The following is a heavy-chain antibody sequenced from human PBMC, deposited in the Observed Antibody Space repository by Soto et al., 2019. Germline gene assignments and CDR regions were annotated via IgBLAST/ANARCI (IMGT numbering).Heavy chain of an antibody. Sequence: GSLRLSCAASGFTFSSYSMNWVRQAPGKGLEWVSYISSSSTIYYADSVKGRFTISRDNAKNLLYLQMNSLRAEDTAVYYCAGSSIAAPPAYYYYYMDVWGKGTTVTVSS. V-gene: IGHV3-48*01. CDR2: ISSSSTI. D-gene: IGHD6-6*01. CDR1: GFTFSSYS. J-gene: IGHJ6*03. CDR3: AGSSIAAPPAYYYYYMDV.